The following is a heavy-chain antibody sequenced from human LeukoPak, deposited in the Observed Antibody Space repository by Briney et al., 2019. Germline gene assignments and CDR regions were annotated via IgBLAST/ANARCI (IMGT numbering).Heavy chain of an antibody. CDR3: ARDRAPEFRAFDI. CDR2: IIPILGIA. CDR1: GGTFSSYA. V-gene: IGHV1-69*04. Sequence: SVKVSCKASGGTFSSYAISWVRQAPGQGFEWMGRIIPILGIANYAQKFQGRVTITADKSTSTVYMELSSLRSEDTAVYYCARDRAPEFRAFDIWGQGTMVTVSS. D-gene: IGHD3-10*01. J-gene: IGHJ3*02.